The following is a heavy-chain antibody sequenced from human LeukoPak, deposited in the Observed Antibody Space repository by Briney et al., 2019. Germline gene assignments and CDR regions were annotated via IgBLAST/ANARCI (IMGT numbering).Heavy chain of an antibody. CDR3: ASPPYGSGRYYYYYYMDV. J-gene: IGHJ6*03. V-gene: IGHV4-4*07. D-gene: IGHD3-10*01. Sequence: PSETLSLTCTVSGGSISSYYWSWIRQPAGKGLEWIGRIYTSGSTNYNPSLKSRVTMSVDTSKNQFSLKLSSVTAADTAVYYCASPPYGSGRYYYYYYMDVWGKGTTVTVSS. CDR1: GGSISSYY. CDR2: IYTSGST.